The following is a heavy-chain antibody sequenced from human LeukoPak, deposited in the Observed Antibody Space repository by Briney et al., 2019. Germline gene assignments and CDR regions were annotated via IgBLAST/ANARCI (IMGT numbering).Heavy chain of an antibody. Sequence: SQTLPLTCTVSGGSISSYYWSWLRQPPGKGLEWIAYIYYSGSTNYNPSLKSRVTISVDTSKNQFSLKLSSVTAADTAVYYCARVKDVAAQIYWYFDLWGRGTLVTVSS. CDR3: ARVKDVAAQIYWYFDL. J-gene: IGHJ2*01. CDR2: IYYSGST. CDR1: GGSISSYY. V-gene: IGHV4-59*01. D-gene: IGHD6-6*01.